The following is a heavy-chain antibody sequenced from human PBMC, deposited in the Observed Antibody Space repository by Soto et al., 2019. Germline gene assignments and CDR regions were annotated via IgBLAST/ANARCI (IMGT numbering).Heavy chain of an antibody. CDR3: ASLVDYDILTGHYYYYGMDV. V-gene: IGHV1-69*06. Sequence: QVQLVQSGAEVKKPGSSVKVSCKASGGTFSSYAISWVRQAPGQGPEWMGGIIPIFGTANYAQKFQGRVTIPAAKSTSTASMELSSLSSEDTAVYYCASLVDYDILTGHYYYYGMDVWGQGTTVTVSS. J-gene: IGHJ6*02. CDR2: IIPIFGTA. CDR1: GGTFSSYA. D-gene: IGHD3-9*01.